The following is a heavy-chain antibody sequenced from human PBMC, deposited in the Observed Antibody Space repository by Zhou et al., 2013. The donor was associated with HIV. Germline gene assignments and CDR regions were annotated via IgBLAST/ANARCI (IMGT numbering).Heavy chain of an antibody. J-gene: IGHJ4*02. CDR2: IIPVFRRA. V-gene: IGHV1-69*06. CDR3: ARNLEMAIITPSYYFDY. Sequence: QVQLVQSGGEVKKPGASVKVSCKASGGSFGRDVLSWVRQAPGQGLEWMGGIIPVFRRAKYTEKFHDRVIITADTATTTIYMELRSLRSDDTAVYYCARNLEMAIITPSYYFDYWAREPWSPSPQ. CDR1: GGSFGRDV. D-gene: IGHD3-10*01.